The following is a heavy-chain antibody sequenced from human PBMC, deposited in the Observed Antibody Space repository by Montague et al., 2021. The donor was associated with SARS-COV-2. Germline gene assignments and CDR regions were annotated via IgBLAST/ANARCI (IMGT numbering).Heavy chain of an antibody. D-gene: IGHD1-26*01. Sequence: SETLSLTCVVYLDSSVIDHWRTSVDHPPELDSRWVVECHHLGSTKYKPSLKSRVSMSVDKSWNQFSLRLTSVTAADTAIYYCARKGSGRSDLAYWGQGTLVTVSS. J-gene: IGHJ4*02. CDR2: CHHLGST. CDR1: LDSSVIDHW. V-gene: IGHV4-4*02. CDR3: ARKGSGRSDLAY.